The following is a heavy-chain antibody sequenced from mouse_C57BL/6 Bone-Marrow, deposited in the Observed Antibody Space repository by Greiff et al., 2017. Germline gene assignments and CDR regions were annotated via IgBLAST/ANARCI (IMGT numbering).Heavy chain of an antibody. V-gene: IGHV1-75*01. Sequence: VQVQQSGPELVKPGASVKISCKASGYTFTDYYINWVKQRPGQGLEWIGWIFPGSGSTYYNEKFKGKDTLTVDKSSSTAYMLLSSLTSEDSAVFFSARIPQDSSSNYYFDYWGQGTTLTVSS. CDR2: IFPGSGST. J-gene: IGHJ2*01. CDR1: GYTFTDYY. D-gene: IGHD1-1*01. CDR3: ARIPQDSSSNYYFDY.